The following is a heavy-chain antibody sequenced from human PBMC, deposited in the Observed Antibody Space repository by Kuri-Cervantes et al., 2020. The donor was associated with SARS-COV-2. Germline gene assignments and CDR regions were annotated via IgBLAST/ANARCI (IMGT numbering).Heavy chain of an antibody. D-gene: IGHD3-3*01. CDR1: GFTFSTYS. CDR3: ARGSTYYDFWSGYYTGEYFQH. V-gene: IGHV3-21*01. CDR2: ISSSSSQR. Sequence: GGSLRLSCAASGFTFSTYSMTWVRQAPGKGLEWVSSISSSSSQRYYVDSVKGRFTISRDNAKNSLYLQMNSLRAEDTAVYYCARGSTYYDFWSGYYTGEYFQHWGQGTLVTVSS. J-gene: IGHJ1*01.